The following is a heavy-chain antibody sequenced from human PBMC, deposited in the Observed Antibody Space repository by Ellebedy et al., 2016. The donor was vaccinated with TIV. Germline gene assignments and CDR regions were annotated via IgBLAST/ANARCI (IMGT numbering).Heavy chain of an antibody. D-gene: IGHD2-21*02. J-gene: IGHJ4*02. Sequence: MPSETLSLTCSVSGSPLSSTRYHWACIRHPPGKGLEYIVRVDYSGSPYYSPSFKSRVTLSADTSKNQFSLNLRTATAADTAVYYCARTDPWQPIDDWGQGILVCVSS. V-gene: IGHV4-39*01. CDR1: GSPLSSTRYH. CDR2: VDYSGSP. CDR3: ARTDPWQPIDD.